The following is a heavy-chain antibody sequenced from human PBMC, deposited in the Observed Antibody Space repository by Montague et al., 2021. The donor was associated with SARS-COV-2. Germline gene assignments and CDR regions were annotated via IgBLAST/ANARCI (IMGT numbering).Heavy chain of an antibody. CDR2: IDWDDDK. V-gene: IGHV2-70*01. CDR3: ARTQYQLLSHVLDY. D-gene: IGHD2-2*01. J-gene: IGHJ4*02. CDR1: GFSLSTSGMC. Sequence: PALVKPTQTLTLTCTFSGFSLSTSGMCVSWIRQPPGKALEWLALIDWDDDKYYSTSLKTRLTISKDTSKNQVVLTMTNMDPVDTATYYCARTQYQLLSHVLDYWGQGTLVTVSS.